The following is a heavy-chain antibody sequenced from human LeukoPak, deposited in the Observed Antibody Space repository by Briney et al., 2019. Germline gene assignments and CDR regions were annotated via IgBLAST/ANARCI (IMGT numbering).Heavy chain of an antibody. V-gene: IGHV4-61*08. D-gene: IGHD6-19*01. Sequence: SETLSLTCAVSGGSISSGGYSWSWIRQPPGKGLEWIGYIYYSGSTNYNPSLKSRVTISVDTSKNQFSLKLSSVTAADTAVYYCARMGGYSSGWLNWFDPWGQGTLVTVSS. J-gene: IGHJ5*02. CDR2: IYYSGST. CDR1: GGSISSGGYS. CDR3: ARMGGYSSGWLNWFDP.